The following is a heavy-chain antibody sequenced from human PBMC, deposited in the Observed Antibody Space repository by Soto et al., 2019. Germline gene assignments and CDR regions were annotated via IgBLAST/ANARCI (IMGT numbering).Heavy chain of an antibody. Sequence: GGSLRLSCAASGFTFSSYAMSWVRQAPGKGLEWVSVICDNGSNKYYADSVKGRFTISRDNSKNTLYLQMNSLRAEDTAVYYCARDWLLWLGELSPGQGAFDIWGQGTMVTVSS. CDR3: ARDWLLWLGELSPGQGAFDI. CDR1: GFTFSSYA. V-gene: IGHV3-23*01. CDR2: ICDNGSNK. J-gene: IGHJ3*02. D-gene: IGHD3-10*01.